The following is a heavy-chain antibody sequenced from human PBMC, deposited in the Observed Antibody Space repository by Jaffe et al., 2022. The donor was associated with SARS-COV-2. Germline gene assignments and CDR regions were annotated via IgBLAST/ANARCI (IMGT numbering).Heavy chain of an antibody. J-gene: IGHJ4*02. CDR3: ARENYYGSGSYYIRSEEIDY. D-gene: IGHD3-10*01. CDR2: ISSSSSYI. CDR1: GFTFGSYS. V-gene: IGHV3-21*01. Sequence: EVQLVESGGGLVKPGGSLRLSCAASGFTFGSYSMNWVRQAPGKGLEWVSSISSSSSYIYYADSVKGRFTISRDNAKNSLYLQMNSLRAEDTAIYYCARENYYGSGSYYIRSEEIDYWGQGTLVTVSS.